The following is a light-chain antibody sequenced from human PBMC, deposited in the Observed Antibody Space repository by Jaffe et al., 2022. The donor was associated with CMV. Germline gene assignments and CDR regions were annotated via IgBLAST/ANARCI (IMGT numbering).Light chain of an antibody. J-gene: IGLJ3*02. V-gene: IGLV6-57*03. CDR2: EDN. CDR3: QSYDSINWV. Sequence: NFMLTQPHSVSESPGKTVTISCTRTSGSIASNFIHWHLLRPGSAPTTVIYEDNQRPSGVPARFSGSIDTSSNSASLTISGLKTEDEGDYYCQSYDSINWVFGGGTKLTVL. CDR1: SGSIASNF.